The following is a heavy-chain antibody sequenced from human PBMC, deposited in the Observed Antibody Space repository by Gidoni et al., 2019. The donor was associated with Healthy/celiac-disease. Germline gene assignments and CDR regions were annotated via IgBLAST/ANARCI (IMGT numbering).Heavy chain of an antibody. V-gene: IGHV3-21*01. CDR1: GFTFSSYS. CDR2: ISSSSSYI. D-gene: IGHD3-10*01. J-gene: IGHJ4*02. CDR3: ARLLNYYGSGSYYPSPVDY. Sequence: EVQLVESGGGLVKPGGSLRLSCAASGFTFSSYSMNWVRQAPGKGLEWVSSISSSSSYIYYADSVKGRFTISRDNAKNSLYLQMNSLRAEDTAVYYCARLLNYYGSGSYYPSPVDYWGQGTLVTVSS.